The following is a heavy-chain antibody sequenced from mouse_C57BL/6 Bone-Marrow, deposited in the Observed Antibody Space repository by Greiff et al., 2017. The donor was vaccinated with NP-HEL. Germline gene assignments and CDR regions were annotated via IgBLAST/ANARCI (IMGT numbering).Heavy chain of an antibody. CDR1: GYTFTSYW. CDR2: INPSSGYT. Sequence: VQLQQSGAELAKPGASVKLSCKASGYTFTSYWMHWVKQRPGQGLEWIGYINPSSGYTKYNQKFKDKATLTADKSSTTASMQLSSLTYEDSAVYYCATHYGSSPWFAYWGQGTLVTVSA. V-gene: IGHV1-7*01. CDR3: ATHYGSSPWFAY. J-gene: IGHJ3*01. D-gene: IGHD1-1*01.